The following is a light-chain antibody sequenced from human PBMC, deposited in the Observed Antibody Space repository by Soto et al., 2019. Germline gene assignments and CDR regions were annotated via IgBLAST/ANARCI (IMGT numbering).Light chain of an antibody. CDR2: GNN. CDR3: QSYDSSLSGYVV. V-gene: IGLV1-40*01. CDR1: SSNIGADYA. Sequence: QAVVTQPPSVSGAPGQRVTISCTGSSSNIGADYAVHWYQQLPGTAPKLLIFGNNNRPSGVPDRFSGSKSGTSASLAITGLQAEDEAHYYCQSYDSSLSGYVVFGGGTQLTVL. J-gene: IGLJ2*01.